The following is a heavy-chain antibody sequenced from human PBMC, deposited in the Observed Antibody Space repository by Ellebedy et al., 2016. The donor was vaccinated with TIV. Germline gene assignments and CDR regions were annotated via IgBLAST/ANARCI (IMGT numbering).Heavy chain of an antibody. CDR2: MSYNGNT. CDR1: GFSFSSFA. Sequence: PGGSLRLSCAASGFSFSSFAMHWVRQAPGKGLEWVAIMSYNGNTYSADSVKGRFTVSRDESKSTLYLQMDSLRVEDTAIYYCARDYFDLFDYWGQGTLVTVSS. CDR3: ARDYFDLFDY. V-gene: IGHV3-30*04. D-gene: IGHD3-9*01. J-gene: IGHJ4*02.